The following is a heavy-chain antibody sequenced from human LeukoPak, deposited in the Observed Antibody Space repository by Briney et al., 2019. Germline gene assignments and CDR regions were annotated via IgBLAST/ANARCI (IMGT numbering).Heavy chain of an antibody. D-gene: IGHD6-19*01. Sequence: GGSLRLSCAASGFTFSSYSMNWVRQAPGKGLEWVSSISSSSSYIYYADSVKGRFTISRDNAKNSLYLQMNSLRAEDTAVYYCARDLSSGPSVYGMDVWGQGTTVTVSS. CDR2: ISSSSSYI. V-gene: IGHV3-21*01. CDR1: GFTFSSYS. J-gene: IGHJ6*02. CDR3: ARDLSSGPSVYGMDV.